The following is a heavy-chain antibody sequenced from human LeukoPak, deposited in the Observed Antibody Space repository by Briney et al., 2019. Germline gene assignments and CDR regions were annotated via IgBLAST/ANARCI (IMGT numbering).Heavy chain of an antibody. CDR1: GGSISNYY. D-gene: IGHD6-13*01. J-gene: IGHJ4*02. CDR3: ARGVYIAAAQYGY. CDR2: NYYSGTT. Sequence: SETLSLTCTVSGGSISNYYWSWIRQPPGKGLEWSGYNYYSGTTNYNPSLKSRVTISVDTSKNQFSLKLNSVTAADTAVYYCARGVYIAAAQYGYWGQGTLVTVSS. V-gene: IGHV4-59*01.